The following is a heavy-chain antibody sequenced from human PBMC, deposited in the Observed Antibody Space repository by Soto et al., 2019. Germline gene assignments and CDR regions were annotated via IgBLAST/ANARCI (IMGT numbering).Heavy chain of an antibody. V-gene: IGHV3-23*01. CDR3: AKDSVDSDYIYWYFDL. Sequence: EVQLLESGGGLVQPGGSLRLSCAASGFTFSSYAMSWVRHAPGKGLEWVSAISGSGGSTYYADSVKGRFTISRDNSKIKLYLQMSGLRAEDTAVYYCAKDSVDSDYIYWYFDLWGRGTLVTVSS. J-gene: IGHJ2*01. CDR2: ISGSGGST. D-gene: IGHD4-4*01. CDR1: GFTFSSYA.